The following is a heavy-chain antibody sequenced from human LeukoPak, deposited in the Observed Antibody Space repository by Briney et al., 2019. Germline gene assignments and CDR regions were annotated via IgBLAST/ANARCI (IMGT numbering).Heavy chain of an antibody. CDR2: ISTTGTYI. Sequence: PGGSLRLSCAASGFTFTTYSMNWVRQAPGKGLEWVSSISTTGTYIYYADSVKGRFTISRDNAKDSLYLQMNNLRAEDTAVYYCARGNDFWSGHCIWLDPWGQGTLVTVSS. CDR1: GFTFTTYS. V-gene: IGHV3-21*01. D-gene: IGHD3-3*01. J-gene: IGHJ5*02. CDR3: ARGNDFWSGHCIWLDP.